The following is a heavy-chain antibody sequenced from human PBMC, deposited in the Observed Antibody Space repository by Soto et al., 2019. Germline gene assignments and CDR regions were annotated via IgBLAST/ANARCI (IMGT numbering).Heavy chain of an antibody. V-gene: IGHV4-4*02. CDR3: ASDFRGSWFHYGMDV. Sequence: QVQLQESGPGLVKPSGTLSLTCAVSGGSISSSNWWSWVRQPPGKGLEWIGEIYHSGSTNYNPSLKGRAPLXXDXAXXQFSLKLSSVTAAATAVYYCASDFRGSWFHYGMDVWGQGTTVTVSS. D-gene: IGHD6-13*01. J-gene: IGHJ6*02. CDR1: GGSISSSNW. CDR2: IYHSGST.